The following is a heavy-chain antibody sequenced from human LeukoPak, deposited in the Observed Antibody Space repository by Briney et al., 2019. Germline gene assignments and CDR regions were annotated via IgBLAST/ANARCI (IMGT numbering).Heavy chain of an antibody. D-gene: IGHD2-15*01. CDR1: GGSISSYY. CDR3: ARLESVVVDAFDI. CDR2: IYYSGST. J-gene: IGHJ3*02. Sequence: SETLSLTCTVSGGSISSYYWSWIRQPPGKGLEWIGYIYYSGSTNYNPSLESRVTISVDTSKNQFSLKLSSVTAADTAVYYCARLESVVVDAFDIWGQGTMVTVSS. V-gene: IGHV4-59*01.